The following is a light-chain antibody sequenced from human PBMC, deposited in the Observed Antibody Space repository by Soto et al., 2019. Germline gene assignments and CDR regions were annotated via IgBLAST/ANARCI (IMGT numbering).Light chain of an antibody. J-gene: IGLJ2*01. Sequence: QSALTQPPSASGSPGQSVTISCIGTSRDVGGYNYVSWYQQHPGKAPKLMIYEVSTRPSGVPDRFSGSKSGNTASLTVSGLQAEDEADYYCSSYAASNNLGVFGGGTKVTVL. CDR1: SRDVGGYNY. V-gene: IGLV2-8*01. CDR2: EVS. CDR3: SSYAASNNLGV.